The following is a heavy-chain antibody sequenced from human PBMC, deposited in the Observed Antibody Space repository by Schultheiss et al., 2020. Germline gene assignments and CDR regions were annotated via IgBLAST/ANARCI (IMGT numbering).Heavy chain of an antibody. CDR2: ISGSSSYI. J-gene: IGHJ4*02. CDR3: AVVWGIF. D-gene: IGHD3-10*01. Sequence: GGSLKISCAASGFTFSRYSMKWVRQAPGKGLEWVSSISGSSSYIYYADSVKGRFTISRDNAKNSLYLQMNSLRAEDTAVYYCAVVWGIFGGQGTLVTVSS. V-gene: IGHV3-21*01. CDR1: GFTFSRYS.